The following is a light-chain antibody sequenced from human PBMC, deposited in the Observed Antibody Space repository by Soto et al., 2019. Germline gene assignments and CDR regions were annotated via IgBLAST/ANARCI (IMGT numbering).Light chain of an antibody. V-gene: IGKV3-20*01. CDR2: GAS. Sequence: EIVLTQSPGTLSLSPGERATLSCRASQSVSSSYLAWYQQKPGQAPRLLIYGASSRATGIPDRFSGSGSGTDFTLTISRLDPEDFAVHYCQQYGRTFGQGTKVELK. CDR3: QQYGRT. CDR1: QSVSSSY. J-gene: IGKJ1*01.